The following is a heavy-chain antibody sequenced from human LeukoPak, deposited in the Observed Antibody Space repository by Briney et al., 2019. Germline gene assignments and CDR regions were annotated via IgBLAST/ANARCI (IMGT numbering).Heavy chain of an antibody. Sequence: GGSLRLSCAASGFTFDDYAMHWVRQAPGKGLEWGSGISWNSGSIGYADSVKGRFTISRDNAKNSLYLQMNSLRAEDTALYYCAKDSSGYSEYFQHWGQGTLVTVSS. CDR1: GFTFDDYA. V-gene: IGHV3-9*01. J-gene: IGHJ1*01. CDR3: AKDSSGYSEYFQH. D-gene: IGHD3-22*01. CDR2: ISWNSGSI.